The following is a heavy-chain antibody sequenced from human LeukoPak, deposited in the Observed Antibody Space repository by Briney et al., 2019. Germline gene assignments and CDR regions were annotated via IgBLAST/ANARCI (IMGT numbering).Heavy chain of an antibody. J-gene: IGHJ4*02. Sequence: GSLRLSSAASGFTFSDYYMSWIRQAPGKGLAWVSYISSSGSTIYYADSVKGRFTISRDNAKNSMYLQMNSLRAEDTAVYYGARAPRYCSSTSCFFPDYWGQGTLVTVSS. CDR2: ISSSGSTI. CDR1: GFTFSDYY. V-gene: IGHV3-11*01. D-gene: IGHD2-2*01. CDR3: ARAPRYCSSTSCFFPDY.